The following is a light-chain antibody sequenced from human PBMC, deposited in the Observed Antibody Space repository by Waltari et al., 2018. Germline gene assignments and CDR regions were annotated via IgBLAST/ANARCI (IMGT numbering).Light chain of an antibody. V-gene: IGKV3-11*01. CDR3: QQRSNWPGT. Sequence: EIVLTQSPATLSLFPGARATLSCRASQSVSSHLAWHQQKPAQAPRLLIYDASNRATGIPARFSGSGSGTDFTLTISSLEPEDFAVYYCQQRSNWPGTFGGGTKVEIK. J-gene: IGKJ4*01. CDR1: QSVSSH. CDR2: DAS.